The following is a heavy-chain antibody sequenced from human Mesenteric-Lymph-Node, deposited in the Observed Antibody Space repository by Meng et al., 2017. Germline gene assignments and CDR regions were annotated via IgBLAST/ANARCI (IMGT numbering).Heavy chain of an antibody. J-gene: IGHJ4*02. Sequence: GESLKISCAASGFNFNDYFMTWIRQAPGKGLEWVSYISGSGTIIYYGASVKGRFTISRDNAKNSLYLQMNSLRAEDTAVYYCTRGGYSSSWFWVYWGQGSLVTVSS. CDR1: GFNFNDYF. CDR3: TRGGYSSSWFWVY. CDR2: ISGSGTII. D-gene: IGHD6-13*01. V-gene: IGHV3-11*04.